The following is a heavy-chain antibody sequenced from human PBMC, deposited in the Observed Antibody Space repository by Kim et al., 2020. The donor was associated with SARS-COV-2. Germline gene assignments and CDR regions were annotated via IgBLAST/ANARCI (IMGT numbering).Heavy chain of an antibody. CDR3: ARPLNDFWSGYLYNWFDP. V-gene: IGHV1-3*01. Sequence: ASVKVSCKASGYTFTSYAMHWVRQAPGQRLEWMGWINAGNGNTKYSQKFQGRVTITRDTSASTAYMELSSLRSEDTAVYYCARPLNDFWSGYLYNWFDPWGQGTLVTVSS. J-gene: IGHJ5*02. CDR1: GYTFTSYA. D-gene: IGHD3-3*01. CDR2: INAGNGNT.